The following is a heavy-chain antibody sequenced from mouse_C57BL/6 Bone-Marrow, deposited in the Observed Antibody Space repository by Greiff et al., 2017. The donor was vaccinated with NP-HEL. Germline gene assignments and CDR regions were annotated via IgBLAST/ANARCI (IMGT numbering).Heavy chain of an antibody. CDR1: GFTFSDYG. CDR2: ISSGSSTI. Sequence: EVKVVESGGGLVKPGGSLKLSCAASGFTFSDYGMHWVRQAPEKGLEWVAYISSGSSTIYYADTVKGRFTISRDNAKNTLFLQMTSLRSEDTAMYYCARMNYYGSSSHFDYWGQGTTLTVSS. D-gene: IGHD1-1*01. CDR3: ARMNYYGSSSHFDY. V-gene: IGHV5-17*01. J-gene: IGHJ2*01.